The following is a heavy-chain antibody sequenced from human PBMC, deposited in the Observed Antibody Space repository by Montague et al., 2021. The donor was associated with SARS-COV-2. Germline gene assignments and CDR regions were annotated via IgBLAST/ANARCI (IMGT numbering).Heavy chain of an antibody. CDR1: DGSVISTYPH. CDR3: TRGIDSYKTGY. CDR2: LFHIDTA. V-gene: IGHV4-61*01. J-gene: IGHJ4*02. Sequence: SETLSLTCTVSDGSVISTYPHWHWVRQSPGRGLEWIGGYLFHIDTAYYNASLRSLVTISVDTSKNQFLLTLTSVTAADTAVYYCTRGIDSYKTGYWGQGILVTVSS. D-gene: IGHD6-13*01.